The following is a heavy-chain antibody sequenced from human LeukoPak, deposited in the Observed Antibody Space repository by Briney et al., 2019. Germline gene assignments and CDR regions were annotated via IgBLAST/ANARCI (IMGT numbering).Heavy chain of an antibody. D-gene: IGHD3-9*01. CDR1: GGTFSSYA. Sequence: WASVKVSCKASGGTFSSYAISWVRQAPGQGPEWMGRIIPILGIANYAQKFRGRVTITADKSTSTAYMELSSLRSEDTAVYYCASLTTRSYWGQGTLVTVSS. CDR3: ASLTTRSY. CDR2: IIPILGIA. V-gene: IGHV1-69*04. J-gene: IGHJ4*02.